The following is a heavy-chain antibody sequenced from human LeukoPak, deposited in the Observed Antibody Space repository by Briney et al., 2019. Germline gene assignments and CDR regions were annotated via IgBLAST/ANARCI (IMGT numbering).Heavy chain of an antibody. CDR3: ARGERAMATRKAGFDY. V-gene: IGHV5-51*01. D-gene: IGHD5-24*01. CDR1: GYDFANSW. Sequence: GESLKISCTASGYDFANSWIGWVRQMPGKGLEGMGLIYPRDSDTIYSPSFQGQVTISADKSIRTANLQWSSLTASDTAMYYCARGERAMATRKAGFDYWGQGTLVTVSS. J-gene: IGHJ4*02. CDR2: IYPRDSDT.